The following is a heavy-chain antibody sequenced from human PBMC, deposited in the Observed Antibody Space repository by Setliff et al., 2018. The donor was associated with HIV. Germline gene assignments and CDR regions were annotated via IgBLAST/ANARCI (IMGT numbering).Heavy chain of an antibody. D-gene: IGHD1-26*01. CDR3: VRDQLRWPERWDFDL. Sequence: GGSLRLSCAASGFVFTDHSLHWVRQAPGEGLEWISYISATGTTVSYADSVRGRFIISRDSVRNEVYLQMKSLRVEDTALYYCVRDQLRWPERWDFDLWGQGTLVTVSS. CDR1: GFVFTDHS. CDR2: ISATGTTV. V-gene: IGHV3-48*01. J-gene: IGHJ4*02.